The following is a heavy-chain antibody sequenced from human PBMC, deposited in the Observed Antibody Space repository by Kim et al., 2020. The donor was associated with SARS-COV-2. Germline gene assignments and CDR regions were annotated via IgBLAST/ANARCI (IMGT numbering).Heavy chain of an antibody. CDR3: TRGGGRYDFWSGYYTYYGMDV. D-gene: IGHD3-3*01. V-gene: IGHV3-49*04. J-gene: IGHJ6*02. CDR2: IRSKAYGGTT. Sequence: GGSLRLSCTASGFTFGDYAMSWVRQAPGKGLEWVGFIRSKAYGGTTEYAASVKGRFTISRDDSKSIAYLQMNSLKTEDTAVYYCTRGGGRYDFWSGYYTYYGMDVWGQGTTVTVSS. CDR1: GFTFGDYA.